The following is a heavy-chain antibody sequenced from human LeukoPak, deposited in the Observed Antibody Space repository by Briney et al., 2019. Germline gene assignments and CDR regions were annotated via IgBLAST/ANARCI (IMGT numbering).Heavy chain of an antibody. V-gene: IGHV4-34*01. D-gene: IGHD3-16*02. CDR3: ARCHYDYVWGSYRYTIRGGYYFDY. CDR2: INHSGST. CDR1: GGSFSGFY. J-gene: IGHJ4*02. Sequence: PSETLSLTCAVYGGSFSGFYWSWIRQPPGKGLEWIGEINHSGSTNYNPSLKSRVTISVDTSKNQFSLKLGSVTAADTAVYYCARCHYDYVWGSYRYTIRGGYYFDYWGQGTLVTVSS.